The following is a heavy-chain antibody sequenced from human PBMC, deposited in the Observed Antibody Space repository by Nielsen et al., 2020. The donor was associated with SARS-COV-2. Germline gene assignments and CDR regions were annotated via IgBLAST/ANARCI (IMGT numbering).Heavy chain of an antibody. CDR2: IYPADSHT. D-gene: IGHD4-23*01. J-gene: IGHJ4*02. CDR1: GFDFRTHW. V-gene: IGHV5-51*01. CDR3: ARHGNDYGGNDLDY. Sequence: GESLKISCKGSGFDFRTHWIGWVRQMPGKGLEWMGLIYPADSHTTYSPSFQGQVTISVDKSVSTAYLRWSSLKASDTAIYYCARHGNDYGGNDLDYWGQGTPVTVSS.